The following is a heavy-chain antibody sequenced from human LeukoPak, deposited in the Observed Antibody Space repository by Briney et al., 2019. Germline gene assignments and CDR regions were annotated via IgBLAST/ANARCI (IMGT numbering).Heavy chain of an antibody. Sequence: SETLSLTCTVPGGSISSSSYYWGWIRQPPGKGLEWIGSIYYSGSTYYNPSLKSRVTISVDTSKNQFSLKLSSVTAADTAVYYCARRPGGYFDKRHYYYYYYMDVWGKGTTVTISS. V-gene: IGHV4-39*07. CDR3: ARRPGGYFDKRHYYYYYYMDV. CDR1: GGSISSSSYY. D-gene: IGHD3-9*01. CDR2: IYYSGST. J-gene: IGHJ6*03.